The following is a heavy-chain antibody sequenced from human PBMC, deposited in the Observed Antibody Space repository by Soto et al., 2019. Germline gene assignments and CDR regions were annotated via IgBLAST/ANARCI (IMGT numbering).Heavy chain of an antibody. Sequence: GGSPRLSCAASGFSVSSNYMSWFRQAPGKGLEWVSVIYSGGSTYYADSVKGRFTISRDNSKNTLYLQMNSLRAEDTAVYYCARVGVGGVDDYGNHYYYYCYMDVWGKGTTVTVSS. CDR2: IYSGGST. D-gene: IGHD4-17*01. V-gene: IGHV3-66*01. CDR3: ARVGVGGVDDYGNHYYYYCYMDV. CDR1: GFSVSSNY. J-gene: IGHJ6*03.